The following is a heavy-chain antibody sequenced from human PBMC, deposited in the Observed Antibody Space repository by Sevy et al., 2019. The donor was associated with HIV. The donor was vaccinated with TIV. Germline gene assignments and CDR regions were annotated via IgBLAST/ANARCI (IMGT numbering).Heavy chain of an antibody. CDR2: IGAYNGNR. D-gene: IGHD3-10*01. Sequence: ASVKVSCKASGYTFASEGVSWVRQAPGQGLEWMGWIGAYNGNRNSAQKFQARVTITIDTSTSTAYMELRSLRSDDTAVYYCARVPTYYYGSATYFESWGQGTLVTVSS. CDR1: GYTFASEG. V-gene: IGHV1-18*01. CDR3: ARVPTYYYGSATYFES. J-gene: IGHJ4*02.